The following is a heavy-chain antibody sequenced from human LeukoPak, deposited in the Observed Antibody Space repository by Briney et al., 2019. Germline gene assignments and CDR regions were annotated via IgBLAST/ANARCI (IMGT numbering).Heavy chain of an antibody. V-gene: IGHV4-4*07. D-gene: IGHD5-12*01. CDR2: IYTSGST. J-gene: IGHJ2*01. Sequence: PSETLSLTCTVSGGSISSYYWSWIRQPAGKGLEWIGRIYTSGSTNYNPSLKSRVTISVDTSKNQFSLKLSSVTAADTAVYYCARLNIVATMPRYWYFDLWGRGTLVTVSS. CDR3: ARLNIVATMPRYWYFDL. CDR1: GGSISSYY.